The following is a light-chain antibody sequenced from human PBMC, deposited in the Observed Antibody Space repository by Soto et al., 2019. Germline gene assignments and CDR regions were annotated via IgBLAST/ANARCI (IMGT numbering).Light chain of an antibody. CDR3: QQYNVYWT. J-gene: IGKJ1*01. CDR1: QSINIW. CDR2: KAS. Sequence: DIQMTQSPSTLSASVGDRVTITCRASQSINIWLAWYQQKPGRAHKLLIYKASTLESGVPSRFSGSGSGTEFTLTISSLQPDDFATYYCQQYNVYWTFGQGTKV. V-gene: IGKV1-5*03.